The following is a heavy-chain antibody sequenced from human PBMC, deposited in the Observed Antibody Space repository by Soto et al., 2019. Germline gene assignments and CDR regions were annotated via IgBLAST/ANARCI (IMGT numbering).Heavy chain of an antibody. CDR1: GFTFSSYS. Sequence: GGSLRLSCAASGFTFSSYSMNWVRQAPGKGLEWVSSISSSSSYIYYADSVKGRFTISRDNAKNSLYLQMNGLRAEDTAVYYCARSALRGSSSWSPRYGMDVWGQGATVTVSS. CDR3: ARSALRGSSSWSPRYGMDV. V-gene: IGHV3-21*01. J-gene: IGHJ6*02. D-gene: IGHD6-13*01. CDR2: ISSSSSYI.